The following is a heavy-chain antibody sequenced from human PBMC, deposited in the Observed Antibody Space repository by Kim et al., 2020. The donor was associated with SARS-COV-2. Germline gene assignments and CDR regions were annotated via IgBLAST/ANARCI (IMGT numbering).Heavy chain of an antibody. Sequence: GGSLRLSCAASGFTFSTYWMHWVRQAPGMRPVWVSRINPDGRTTTYPDSVQGRFTISRDNAKNTLYLDMSSLRADDTAMYYCARSASDYKGFTYWGQGTQVTVSS. CDR1: GFTFSTYW. CDR2: INPDGRTT. J-gene: IGHJ4*02. CDR3: ARSASDYKGFTY. V-gene: IGHV3-74*01. D-gene: IGHD4-17*01.